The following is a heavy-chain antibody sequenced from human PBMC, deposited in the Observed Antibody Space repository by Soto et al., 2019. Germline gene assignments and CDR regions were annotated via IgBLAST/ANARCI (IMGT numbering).Heavy chain of an antibody. D-gene: IGHD1-1*01. CDR3: ARHSNEYRKSLDY. CDR1: GGSISGYY. V-gene: IGHV4-59*08. CDR2: IYYSGSS. J-gene: IGHJ4*02. Sequence: QLQLQESGPGLVKPSETLSLTCTVSGGSISGYYWSWIRQPPGKGLEWIAYIYYSGSSNSNPSLKSRVTISVDTSKNQFSLKLISVTAADTAVYYCARHSNEYRKSLDYWGQGTLVTVSS.